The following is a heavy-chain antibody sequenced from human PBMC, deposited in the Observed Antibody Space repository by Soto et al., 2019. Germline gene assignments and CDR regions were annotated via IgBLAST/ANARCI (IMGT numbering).Heavy chain of an antibody. V-gene: IGHV4-59*08. CDR2: IYYSGST. CDR3: ARRYGSAIDP. J-gene: IGHJ5*02. D-gene: IGHD1-26*01. Sequence: PSETLSLTCTVSGGSISSWYWSWIRQPPGKGPEWIGYIYYSGSTNYNPSLKSRVTISVDTSKNQFSLKLSSVTAADTAVYYCARRYGSAIDPWGQGTLVTVSS. CDR1: GGSISSWY.